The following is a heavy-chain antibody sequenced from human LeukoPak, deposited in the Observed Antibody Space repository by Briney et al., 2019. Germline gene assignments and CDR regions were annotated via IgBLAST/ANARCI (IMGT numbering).Heavy chain of an antibody. Sequence: SQTLSLTCAVSGGSISSGGYSWSWIRQTPGKGLEWIGYILYSGRTYYNPPLKSRVTIAIDTSKNQFSLNLSSVTAADTAVYYCARRIVATGSVDPWGQGTLVTVSS. J-gene: IGHJ5*02. CDR2: ILYSGRT. CDR3: ARRIVATGSVDP. D-gene: IGHD5-12*01. CDR1: GGSISSGGYS. V-gene: IGHV4-30-4*07.